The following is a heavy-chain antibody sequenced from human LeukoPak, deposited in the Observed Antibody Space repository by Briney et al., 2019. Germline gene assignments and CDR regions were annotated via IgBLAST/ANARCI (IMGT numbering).Heavy chain of an antibody. Sequence: PGGSLRLSCAASGFIFSRYAMSWVRQAPGKGLEWVSSFSGSGTGTYYADSVKGRFTISRDNSKNTLFLQMNSLRAEDTAVYYCAKIGPLGSYDFWSGYSPRYYYYMDVWGKGTTVTVSS. CDR2: FSGSGTGT. CDR1: GFIFSRYA. J-gene: IGHJ6*03. D-gene: IGHD3-3*01. CDR3: AKIGPLGSYDFWSGYSPRYYYYMDV. V-gene: IGHV3-23*01.